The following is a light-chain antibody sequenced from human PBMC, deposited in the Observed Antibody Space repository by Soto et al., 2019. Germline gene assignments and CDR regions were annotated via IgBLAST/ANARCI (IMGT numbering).Light chain of an antibody. Sequence: DIQVTQFPSSVSASVGDRVTITCRASEGIDSWLAWYQQRPGEAPKLLISAASNLQSGVPTRFSGSGFGTDFTLTITSQQPEDSATYYCQQGIHFPLAFGGGTKVEVK. CDR2: AAS. CDR1: EGIDSW. CDR3: QQGIHFPLA. V-gene: IGKV1-12*01. J-gene: IGKJ4*01.